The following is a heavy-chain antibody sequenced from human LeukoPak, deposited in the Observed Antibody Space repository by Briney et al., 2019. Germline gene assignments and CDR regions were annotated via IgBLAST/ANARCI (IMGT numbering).Heavy chain of an antibody. CDR2: INHSGST. CDR3: ARGLPRGSGSYLASRRDAFDI. Sequence: TASETLSLTCAVYGGSFSGYYWSWIRQPPGKGLEWIGEINHSGSTNYNPSLKSRVTISVDTSKNQFSLKLSSVTAADTAVYYCARGLPRGSGSYLASRRDAFDIWGQGTMVTVSS. J-gene: IGHJ3*02. D-gene: IGHD3-10*01. V-gene: IGHV4-34*01. CDR1: GGSFSGYY.